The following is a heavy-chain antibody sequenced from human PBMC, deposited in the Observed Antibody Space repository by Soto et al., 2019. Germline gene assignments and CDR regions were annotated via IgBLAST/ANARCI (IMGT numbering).Heavy chain of an antibody. D-gene: IGHD3-10*02. CDR2: LYSGGST. CDR1: GITVSTRF. J-gene: IGHJ4*02. V-gene: IGHV3-66*04. Sequence: GGSLRLSCAASGITVSTRFMSWVRQAPGKGLEWVSILYSGGSTYYADSMKGRFTISRDDSKNTLYLQMNSLRVEDTAVYYCASHPGEVAPPNMFPLDYWGQGSLVTVSS. CDR3: ASHPGEVAPPNMFPLDY.